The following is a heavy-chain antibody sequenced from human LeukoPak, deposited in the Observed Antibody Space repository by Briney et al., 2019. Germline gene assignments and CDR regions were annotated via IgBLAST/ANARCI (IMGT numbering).Heavy chain of an antibody. CDR1: GFTFSSYA. CDR2: ISGSGGST. V-gene: IGHV3-23*01. Sequence: PGGSLRLSCAASGFTFSSYAMSWVRQAPGKGLEWVSAISGSGGSTYYADSVKGRFTISRDNSKNTLYLQMNSLRAEDTAVYYCAKEAGSGYYAYYYYGMDVWGQGTTVTVYS. J-gene: IGHJ6*02. D-gene: IGHD3-3*01. CDR3: AKEAGSGYYAYYYYGMDV.